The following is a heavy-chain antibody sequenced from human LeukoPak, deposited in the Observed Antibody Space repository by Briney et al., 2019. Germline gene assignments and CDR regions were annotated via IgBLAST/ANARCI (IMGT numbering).Heavy chain of an antibody. CDR1: GFTFSDYY. J-gene: IGHJ6*03. D-gene: IGHD4-11*01. CDR3: ARVSTTVLFGYYVFYHYMDV. Sequence: GGSLRLSCAASGFTFSDYYMTWIRQAPGKGLQWVSYITSHANTIYYADSVKGRFTISRDNTKNSLYLQMSRLRPEDTAVYYCARVSTTVLFGYYVFYHYMDVWGKGTTVTISS. V-gene: IGHV3-11*04. CDR2: ITSHANTI.